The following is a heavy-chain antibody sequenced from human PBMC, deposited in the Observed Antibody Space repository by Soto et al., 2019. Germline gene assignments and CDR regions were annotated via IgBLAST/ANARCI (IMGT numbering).Heavy chain of an antibody. J-gene: IGHJ6*03. CDR3: ASVMVDWLSLTHYYYYMDG. CDR2: IYYSGST. V-gene: IGHV4-59*01. D-gene: IGHD3-9*01. CDR1: GGSISSYY. Sequence: QVQLQESGPGLVKPSETLSLTCTVSGGSISSYYWSWIRQPPGKGLEWIGYIYYSGSTNYNPSLKSRVTISVDTTKNQFSLKLRSVTAAGTAVSYCASVMVDWLSLTHYYYYMDGWGKGTTVTVSS.